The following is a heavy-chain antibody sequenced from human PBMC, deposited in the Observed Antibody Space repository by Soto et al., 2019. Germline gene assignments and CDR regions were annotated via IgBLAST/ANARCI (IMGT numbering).Heavy chain of an antibody. CDR1: GFTFSSYA. Sequence: GSLRLSCAASGFTFSSYAMGWVRQGPGKGLEWVAVVSIGGSTHYADSVRGRFTISRDNSKNTLSLQMNSLTAGDTAVYFCAKRSGAGGHFDYWGQGALVTVSS. CDR2: VSIGGST. J-gene: IGHJ4*02. V-gene: IGHV3-23*01. D-gene: IGHD2-15*01. CDR3: AKRSGAGGHFDY.